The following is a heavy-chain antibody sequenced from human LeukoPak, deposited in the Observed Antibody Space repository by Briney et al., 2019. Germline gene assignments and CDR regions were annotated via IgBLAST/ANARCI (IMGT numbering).Heavy chain of an antibody. J-gene: IGHJ4*02. CDR3: AREWYYYRSASYSHCDY. D-gene: IGHD3-10*01. CDR1: GYTFVNYG. CDR2: ISANSGDT. Sequence: ASVKVSCKTSGYTFVNYGITWVRQAPGQGLEWMGWISANSGDTNYAQKLQGRVTMTTDTSASTAYMELRSLRSDDTAVYYCAREWYYYRSASYSHCDYWGQGTLVTVSS. V-gene: IGHV1-18*01.